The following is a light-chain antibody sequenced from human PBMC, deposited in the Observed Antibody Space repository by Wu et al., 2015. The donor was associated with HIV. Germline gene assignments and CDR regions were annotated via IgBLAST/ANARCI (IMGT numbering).Light chain of an antibody. CDR3: QQYGSSPWT. Sequence: EVVMTQSPATLSVSPGERATLSCRASQSVSSNLAWYQQRPGQSPRLLIYGASSRATGIPDRFSGSGSGTDFTLTISRLEPEDFAVYYCQQYGSSPWTFGQGNRRWK. V-gene: IGKV3-20*01. CDR2: GAS. J-gene: IGKJ1*01. CDR1: QSVSSN.